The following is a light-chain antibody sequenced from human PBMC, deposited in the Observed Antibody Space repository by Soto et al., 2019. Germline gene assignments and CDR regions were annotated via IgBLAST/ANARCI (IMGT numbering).Light chain of an antibody. CDR3: QQSYSTPLWT. CDR1: QTINSY. J-gene: IGKJ1*01. Sequence: DIQMTQSPSSLSASVGDRVTITCRTSQTINSYLHWYQQKPGKAPKLLIYAASSLQSGVPSRFSGSGSGTDFTLTISSLQPEDFATYYCQQSYSTPLWTLGQGTKVDIK. V-gene: IGKV1-39*01. CDR2: AAS.